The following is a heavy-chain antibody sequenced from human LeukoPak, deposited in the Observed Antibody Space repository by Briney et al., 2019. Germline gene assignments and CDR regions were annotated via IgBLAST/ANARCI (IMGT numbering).Heavy chain of an antibody. D-gene: IGHD4/OR15-4a*01. Sequence: GGSLRLSCAASGFTFSSYWMTWVRQAPGKGLEWVAYIKQDGSEKYYVDSVKGRFTISRDNAENSLYLQMNSLRDEDTAVYYCARATRVLDYWGQGTLVTVSS. V-gene: IGHV3-7*02. CDR2: IKQDGSEK. CDR1: GFTFSSYW. CDR3: ARATRVLDY. J-gene: IGHJ4*02.